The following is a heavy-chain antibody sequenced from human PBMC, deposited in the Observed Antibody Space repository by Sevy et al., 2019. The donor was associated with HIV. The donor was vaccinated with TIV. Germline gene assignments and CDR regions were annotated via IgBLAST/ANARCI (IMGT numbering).Heavy chain of an antibody. CDR2: IYYSGST. V-gene: IGHV4-39*01. D-gene: IGHD3-22*01. CDR1: GGSISSSSYY. CDR3: ARHERSSGYPDAFDI. Sequence: SETLSLTCTVSGGSISSSSYYWGWIRQPPGKGLEWIGSIYYSGSTYYNPSLKSRVTISVDTSKSQFSLKLSSVTAADTAVYYCARHERSSGYPDAFDIWGQGIMVTVSS. J-gene: IGHJ3*02.